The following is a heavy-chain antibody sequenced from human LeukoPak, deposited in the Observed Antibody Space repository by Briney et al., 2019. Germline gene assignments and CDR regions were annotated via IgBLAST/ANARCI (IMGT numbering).Heavy chain of an antibody. D-gene: IGHD2-15*01. Sequence: GASVKVSCKASGYTFTGYYMHWVRQAPGQGLEWMGGIIPIFGTANYAQKLQGRVTMTTDTSTSTAYMELRSLRSDDTAVYYCARDRRLYCSGGSCYSGAFDYYMDVWGKGTTVTISS. CDR1: GYTFTGYY. J-gene: IGHJ6*03. CDR2: IIPIFGTA. V-gene: IGHV1-18*04. CDR3: ARDRRLYCSGGSCYSGAFDYYMDV.